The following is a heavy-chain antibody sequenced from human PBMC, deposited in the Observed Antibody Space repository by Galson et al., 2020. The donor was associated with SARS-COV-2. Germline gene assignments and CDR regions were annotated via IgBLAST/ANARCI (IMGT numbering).Heavy chain of an antibody. D-gene: IGHD3-9*01. CDR3: ARIPPSLTGSLMGFDY. V-gene: IGHV2-70*04. J-gene: IGHJ4*02. Sequence: SGPTLVKPTQTLTLTCTFSGFSLSTSGMRVSWIRQPPGKALEWLARIDWDDDKFYSTSLKTRLTISKDTSKNQVVLTMTNMDPVDTATYYCARIPPSLTGSLMGFDYWGQGTLVTVSS. CDR2: IDWDDDK. CDR1: GFSLSTSGMR.